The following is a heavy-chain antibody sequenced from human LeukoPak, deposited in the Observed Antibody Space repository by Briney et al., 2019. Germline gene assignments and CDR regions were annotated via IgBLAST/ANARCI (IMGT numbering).Heavy chain of an antibody. CDR1: GFTLTSYE. CDR3: ARGPYSSNWYVDY. Sequence: GGSLRLSCAASGFTLTSYEMNWVRLAPGKGLEWISYISRTGNSVYYADSVKGRFTVSRDSAKNSLYLQMNSLRAEDTAVYYCARGPYSSNWYVDYWGQGTLVTVAS. D-gene: IGHD6-13*01. CDR2: ISRTGNSV. V-gene: IGHV3-48*03. J-gene: IGHJ4*02.